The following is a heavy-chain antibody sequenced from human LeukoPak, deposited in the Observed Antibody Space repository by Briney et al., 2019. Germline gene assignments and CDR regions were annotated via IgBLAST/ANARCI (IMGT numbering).Heavy chain of an antibody. D-gene: IGHD6-6*01. V-gene: IGHV3-21*01. Sequence: GGSLRLSCAASGFTFSSYGMTWVRQAPGKGLEWVSSISSSSSYIYYADSVKGRFTISRDNAKNSLYLQMNSLRAEDTAVYYCARDSAIEYSSSSGFDYWGQGTLVTVSS. CDR2: ISSSSSYI. CDR3: ARDSAIEYSSSSGFDY. CDR1: GFTFSSYG. J-gene: IGHJ4*02.